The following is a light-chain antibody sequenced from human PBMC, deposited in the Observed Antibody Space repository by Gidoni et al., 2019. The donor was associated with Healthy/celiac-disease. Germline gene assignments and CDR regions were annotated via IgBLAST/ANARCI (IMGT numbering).Light chain of an antibody. CDR3: LQYYNYPPT. CDR1: QGIRND. J-gene: IGKJ2*01. CDR2: AAS. Sequence: AIQMTQSPSSLSASVGDRVTITCRTRQGIRNDLGWYQQKPGKAPTLLIYAASSLHSGVPSRFSGRGSGKDFTLTSSSLQPEDLATYYCLQYYNYPPTFGQGTKLEIK. V-gene: IGKV1-6*01.